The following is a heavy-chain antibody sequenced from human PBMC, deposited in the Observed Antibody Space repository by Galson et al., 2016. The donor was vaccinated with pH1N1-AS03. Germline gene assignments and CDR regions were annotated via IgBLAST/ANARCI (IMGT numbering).Heavy chain of an antibody. CDR3: ARDGPPQGISVAGSFDF. Sequence: SLRLSCAASGFPFSGYSMNWVRQAPGKGLEWVSFISTTSSSIYYADSVKGRFTISRDNAKNSLFLQMNSLRDEDTAVYYCARDGPPQGISVAGSFDFWGQGTLVTASS. CDR1: GFPFSGYS. D-gene: IGHD6-19*01. CDR2: ISTTSSSI. V-gene: IGHV3-21*01. J-gene: IGHJ4*02.